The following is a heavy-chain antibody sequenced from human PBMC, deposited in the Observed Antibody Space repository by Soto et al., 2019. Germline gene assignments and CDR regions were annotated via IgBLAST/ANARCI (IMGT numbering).Heavy chain of an antibody. D-gene: IGHD3-10*01. CDR1: GFSFSSDS. Sequence: PGGALRLSCAASGFSFSSDSMTWVRQAPGKGLEWVCGIGGSGTTIYCADSVKGRFTISRDNFGNTMYLQMNSVRVEDTAVYYCARSVRPLSWFVPWGQGTRVTVSS. CDR2: IGGSGTTI. J-gene: IGHJ5*02. V-gene: IGHV3-23*01. CDR3: ARSVRPLSWFVP.